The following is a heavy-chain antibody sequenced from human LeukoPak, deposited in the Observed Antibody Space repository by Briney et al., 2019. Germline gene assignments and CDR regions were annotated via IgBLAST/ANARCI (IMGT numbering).Heavy chain of an antibody. D-gene: IGHD3-22*01. J-gene: IGHJ4*02. CDR1: GYTFTGYY. CDR3: ALNGEYYYDSSGYYLL. V-gene: IGHV1-46*01. CDR2: INPSGGST. Sequence: GASVKVSCKASGYTFTGYYMHWVRQAPGQGLEWMGIINPSGGSTSYAQKFQGRVTMTRDTSTSTVYMELSSLRSEDTAVYYCALNGEYYYDSSGYYLLWGQGTLVTVSS.